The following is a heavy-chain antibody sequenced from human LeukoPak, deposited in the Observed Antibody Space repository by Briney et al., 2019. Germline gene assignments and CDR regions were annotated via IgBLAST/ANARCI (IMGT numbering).Heavy chain of an antibody. Sequence: PGGSLRLSCAASGFIFSTYAMNWVRQAPGKGLEWGSVISGSGGGTYYADSVKGRFTISRDNSKNTLYLQMNSLRAEDTAVYYCATETSPDAFDIWGQGTMVTVSS. CDR2: ISGSGGGT. CDR3: ATETSPDAFDI. V-gene: IGHV3-23*01. J-gene: IGHJ3*02. CDR1: GFIFSTYA.